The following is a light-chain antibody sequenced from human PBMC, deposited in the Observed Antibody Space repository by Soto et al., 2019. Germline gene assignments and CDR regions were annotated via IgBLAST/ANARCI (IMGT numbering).Light chain of an antibody. CDR1: SSDVGGYNY. CDR2: EVS. Sequence: QSALTQPASVSGSPGQSITISCTGTSSDVGGYNYVSWYQQHPGKAPKLMIYEVSNRPSGVSNRFSGSKSGNTAYLTISGLQAEDEADYYCRSYTSSSTYVFGTGTKVTVL. V-gene: IGLV2-14*01. CDR3: RSYTSSSTYV. J-gene: IGLJ1*01.